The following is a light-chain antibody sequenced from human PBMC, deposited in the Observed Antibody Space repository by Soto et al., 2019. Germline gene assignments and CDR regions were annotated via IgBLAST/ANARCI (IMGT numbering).Light chain of an antibody. J-gene: IGKJ4*01. Sequence: DIQMTQSPSSLSASVGDRVTITCQASQDIRHYLNWYQQRPGKAPRSLIYDGSNLETGGPSRFRGSGSGTNFSLSINSPPPEDVATYYCQQYDNFPVSFGGGTQLEIK. CDR2: DGS. CDR1: QDIRHY. V-gene: IGKV1-33*01. CDR3: QQYDNFPVS.